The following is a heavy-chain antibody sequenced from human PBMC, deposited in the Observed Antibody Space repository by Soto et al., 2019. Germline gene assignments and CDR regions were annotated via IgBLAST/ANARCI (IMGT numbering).Heavy chain of an antibody. J-gene: IGHJ6*02. CDR2: INPNSGGT. CDR3: AKWGVPAASAYYYYYYGMDV. Sequence: ASVKVSCKASGYTFTGYYMHWVRQAPGQGLEWMGWINPNSGGTNYAQKFQGRVTMTRDTSISTAYMELSRLRSDDTAVYYCAKWGVPAASAYYYYYYGMDVWGQGTTVTVS. D-gene: IGHD2-2*01. V-gene: IGHV1-2*02. CDR1: GYTFTGYY.